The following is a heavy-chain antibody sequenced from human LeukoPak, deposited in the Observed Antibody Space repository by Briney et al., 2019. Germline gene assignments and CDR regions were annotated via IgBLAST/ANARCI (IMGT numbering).Heavy chain of an antibody. Sequence: GGSVRLSCAASGFTFSSYAMNWVRQAPGRRLEWVSGFSGSGGTTYYADSVKGRFTISRDNSKNTLYLQMNSLRAEDTAVYYCANGNRCASPNCLGYYYFYMDVWGKGTTVTVSS. CDR2: FSGSGGTT. D-gene: IGHD2/OR15-2a*01. CDR3: ANGNRCASPNCLGYYYFYMDV. V-gene: IGHV3-23*01. CDR1: GFTFSSYA. J-gene: IGHJ6*03.